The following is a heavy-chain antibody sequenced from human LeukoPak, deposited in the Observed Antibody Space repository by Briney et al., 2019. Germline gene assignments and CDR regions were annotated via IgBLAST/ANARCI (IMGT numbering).Heavy chain of an antibody. V-gene: IGHV3-30*18. CDR3: AKERSGGWPFDY. CDR2: ISYDGHNK. J-gene: IGHJ4*02. CDR1: GFTFSNCG. Sequence: GGSLRLSCAASGFTFSNCGMHWVRQAPGKGLEWVAVISYDGHNKYYADSVKGRLTISRDNSKNTLYLQMNSLRADDTALYYCAKERSGGWPFDYWGQGTLVTVSS. D-gene: IGHD6-19*01.